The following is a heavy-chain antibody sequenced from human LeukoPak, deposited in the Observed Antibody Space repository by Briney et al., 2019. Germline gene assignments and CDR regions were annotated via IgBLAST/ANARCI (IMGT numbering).Heavy chain of an antibody. CDR2: INSGGDST. J-gene: IGHJ4*02. V-gene: IGHV3-23*01. CDR1: GFTFNNHA. D-gene: IGHD1-1*01. Sequence: PGGSLRLSCAASGFTFNNHAMSWVRQPPGKGLEWVSAINSGGDSTAYADFVRGRFTISRDNSKNTLYLQMNDLRADDTAVYYCVKKGQADDDGKPDWGQGTLVTVSS. CDR3: VKKGQADDDGKPD.